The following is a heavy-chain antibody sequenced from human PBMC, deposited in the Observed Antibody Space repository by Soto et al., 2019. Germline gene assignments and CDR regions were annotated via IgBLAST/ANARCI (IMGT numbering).Heavy chain of an antibody. CDR1: GFILSSSA. CDR2: ISGSGTST. Sequence: PGGSLRLSCAASGFILSSSAMSWVRQAPGKGLEWVSAISGSGTSTYYADSVKGRFTISGDNSKNTVYLQMNSLRAEDTAVYYCPKGPTLFRVVITFEFYYGMDVWGQGTTVTVSS. D-gene: IGHD3-3*01. J-gene: IGHJ6*02. V-gene: IGHV3-23*01. CDR3: PKGPTLFRVVITFEFYYGMDV.